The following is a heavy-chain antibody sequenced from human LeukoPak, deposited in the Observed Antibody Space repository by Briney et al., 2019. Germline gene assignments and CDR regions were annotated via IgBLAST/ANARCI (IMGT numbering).Heavy chain of an antibody. J-gene: IGHJ4*02. CDR1: GFTFSSYA. CDR2: ISGSDGST. Sequence: GGSLRLSYAASGFTFSSYAMTWVRQAPDKGLEWVSAISGSDGSTYYADSVKGRFTISRDDSQNTLYLQMNSLSAEDTAVYYCAKVETSGGANCYALDYWGQGTLVTVSS. CDR3: AKVETSGGANCYALDY. V-gene: IGHV3-23*01. D-gene: IGHD2-2*01.